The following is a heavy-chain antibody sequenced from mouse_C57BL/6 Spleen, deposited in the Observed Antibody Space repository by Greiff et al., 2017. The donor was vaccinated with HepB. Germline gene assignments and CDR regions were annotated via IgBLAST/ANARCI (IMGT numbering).Heavy chain of an antibody. CDR3: ARDGSGYGKGFDY. V-gene: IGHV3-5*01. J-gene: IGHJ2*01. Sequence: EVHLVESGPGLVKPSQTAFLTCTVTGISITTGNYRWSWIRQFPGNKLEWIGYIYYSGTITYNPSLTSRTTITRDTPKNQFFLEMNSLTAEDTATYYCARDGSGYGKGFDYWGQGTTLTDSS. D-gene: IGHD3-2*02. CDR1: GISITTGNYR. CDR2: IYYSGTI.